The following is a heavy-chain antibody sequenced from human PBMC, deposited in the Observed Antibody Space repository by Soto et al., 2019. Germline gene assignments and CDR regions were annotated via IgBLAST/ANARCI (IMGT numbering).Heavy chain of an antibody. CDR3: ARYRREAVAGYTLDN. D-gene: IGHD6-13*01. J-gene: IGHJ4*02. Sequence: LSLTCTVSGDSISSGANYWSWIRQPPGKGLEWIGYIYYSGSTYYNPTLKSRVTISVDRSKNLFSLKLSSVTAADTAVYYCARYRREAVAGYTLDNWGQGMLVTVSS. CDR2: IYYSGST. V-gene: IGHV4-30-4*01. CDR1: GDSISSGANY.